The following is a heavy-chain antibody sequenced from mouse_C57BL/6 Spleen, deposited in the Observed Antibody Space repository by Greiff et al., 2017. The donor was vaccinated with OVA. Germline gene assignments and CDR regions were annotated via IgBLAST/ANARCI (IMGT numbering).Heavy chain of an antibody. CDR1: GFTFSSYA. D-gene: IGHD1-1*01. CDR2: ISSGGDYI. CDR3: TRGDDGSSYWYFDV. V-gene: IGHV5-9-1*02. J-gene: IGHJ1*03. Sequence: DVMLVESGEGLVKPGGSLKLSCAASGFTFSSYAMSWVRQTPEKRLEWVAYISSGGDYIYYADTVKGRFTISRDNARNTLYLQMSSLKSEDTAMYYCTRGDDGSSYWYFDVWGTGTTVTVSS.